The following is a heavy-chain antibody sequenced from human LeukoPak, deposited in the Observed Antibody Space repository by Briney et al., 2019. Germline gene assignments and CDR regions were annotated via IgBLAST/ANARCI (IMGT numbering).Heavy chain of an antibody. D-gene: IGHD5-18*01. J-gene: IGHJ4*02. CDR1: GFTCSSYA. Sequence: GGSLRLSCAASGFTCSSYAMSWVRQAPGKGLEWVSAISGSGGSTYYADSVKGRFTNSRDNSKNTLYLQMNSLRAEDTAVYYCAKARGYSYGDSFDYWGQGTLVTVSS. CDR3: AKARGYSYGDSFDY. CDR2: ISGSGGST. V-gene: IGHV3-23*01.